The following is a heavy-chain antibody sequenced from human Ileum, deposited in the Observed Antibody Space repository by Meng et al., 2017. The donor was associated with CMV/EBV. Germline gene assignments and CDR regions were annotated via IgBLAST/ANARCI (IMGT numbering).Heavy chain of an antibody. Sequence: GPILLDPSHTLPPTCIVTGGSVSSYYWTWIRQSAGKGLEWIGRIHPSGTTDDNHSLRGRVTMSLDTSKNQFSLKLTSVTAADTAVYYCARAAARGVPVDLWGQGTLVTVSS. CDR3: ARAAARGVPVDL. CDR2: IHPSGTT. D-gene: IGHD3-10*01. J-gene: IGHJ5*02. CDR1: GGSVSSYY. V-gene: IGHV4-4*07.